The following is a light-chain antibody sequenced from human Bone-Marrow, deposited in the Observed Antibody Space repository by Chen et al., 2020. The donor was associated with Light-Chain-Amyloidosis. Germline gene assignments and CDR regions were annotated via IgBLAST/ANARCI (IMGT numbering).Light chain of an antibody. Sequence: SYELTQPPSVSVSPGQTAGITCAGDDLPTKYAYWYQQKPGQAPVLVIHSDTERPSGISDRFSGSSSGTTATLTISGVQAEDEADYHCQSADSSGTYEVIFGGGTKLTVL. CDR1: DLPTKY. CDR2: SDT. V-gene: IGLV3-25*03. CDR3: QSADSSGTYEVI. J-gene: IGLJ2*01.